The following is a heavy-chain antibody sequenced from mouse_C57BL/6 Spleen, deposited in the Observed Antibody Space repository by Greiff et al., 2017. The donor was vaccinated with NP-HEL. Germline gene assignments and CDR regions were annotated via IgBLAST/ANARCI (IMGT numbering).Heavy chain of an antibody. CDR1: GYTFTSYT. V-gene: IGHV1-4*01. J-gene: IGHJ3*01. D-gene: IGHD4-1*01. Sequence: QVQLQQSGAELARPGASVKMSCKASGYTFTSYTMHWVTQRPGQGLEWIGYINPSSGYTKYNQKFKDKATLTADKSSSTAYMQLSSLTSEDSAVYYCARRNWEAWFAYWGQGTLVTVSA. CDR3: ARRNWEAWFAY. CDR2: INPSSGYT.